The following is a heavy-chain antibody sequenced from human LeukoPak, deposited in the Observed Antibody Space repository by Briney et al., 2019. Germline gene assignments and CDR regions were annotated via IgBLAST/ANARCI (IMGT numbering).Heavy chain of an antibody. D-gene: IGHD2-8*01. CDR2: MNPNSGNT. V-gene: IGHV1-8*01. Sequence: GASVKVSCKASGYTFTSYDINWVRQATGQGLEWMGWMNPNSGNTGYAQKFQGRVTMTRNTSISTAYMELSSLRSEDTAVYYCAKPLDIVLMVYAIGGEWFDPWGQGTLVTVSS. J-gene: IGHJ5*02. CDR1: GYTFTSYD. CDR3: AKPLDIVLMVYAIGGEWFDP.